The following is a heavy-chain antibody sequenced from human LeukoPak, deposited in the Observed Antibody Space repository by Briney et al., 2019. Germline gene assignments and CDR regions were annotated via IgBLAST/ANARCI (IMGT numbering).Heavy chain of an antibody. J-gene: IGHJ4*02. CDR2: ISGSGYST. Sequence: PGGSLRLSCAASGFSFSNYAMTWVRQAPGKGLEWVSAISGSGYSTYYADSVNGRFTISRDQSKNTLYLQMNSLRAEDTAVYYCASAYDYSNLLRSWGQGTLVTVSS. D-gene: IGHD4-11*01. CDR3: ASAYDYSNLLRS. CDR1: GFSFSNYA. V-gene: IGHV3-23*01.